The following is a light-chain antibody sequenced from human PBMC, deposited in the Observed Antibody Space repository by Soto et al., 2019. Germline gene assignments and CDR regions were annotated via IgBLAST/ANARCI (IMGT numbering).Light chain of an antibody. V-gene: IGLV1-36*01. CDR1: SSNIGNNA. CDR3: AAWDDSLNAYV. J-gene: IGLJ1*01. Sequence: QSVLTQPPSVSEAPRQRVTISCSGSSSNIGNNAVNWYQQLPGQAPKIVIYYDDLLTSGVSDRFSGSKSGTSASLATSDVQSDDEADYYCAAWDDSLNAYVFGPGTKLTVL. CDR2: YDD.